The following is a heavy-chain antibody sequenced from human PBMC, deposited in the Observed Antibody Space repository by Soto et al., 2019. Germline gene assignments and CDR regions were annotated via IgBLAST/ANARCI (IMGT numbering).Heavy chain of an antibody. Sequence: EVQLLESGGGLVQPGGSLRLSCAASGFTFSSYAMSWVRQAPGKGLEWVSGISGGGGSTYYADSVKGRFTISRDNSKNTLYLQMNSLRAEDTAVYYCAKGLGVGLVNSAFDYWGQGTLVTVSS. D-gene: IGHD3-3*01. J-gene: IGHJ4*02. CDR2: ISGGGGST. V-gene: IGHV3-23*01. CDR3: AKGLGVGLVNSAFDY. CDR1: GFTFSSYA.